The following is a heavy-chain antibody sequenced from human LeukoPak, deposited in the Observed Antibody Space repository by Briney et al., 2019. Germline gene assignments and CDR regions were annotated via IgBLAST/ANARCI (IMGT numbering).Heavy chain of an antibody. CDR2: ISSSGSTI. D-gene: IGHD2-15*01. J-gene: IGHJ3*02. V-gene: IGHV3-48*03. Sequence: GGSLRLSCAASGVTLSSYEMNWVRQAPGKGLEWVSYISSSGSTIYYADSVKGRFTISRDNAKNSLYLQMNSLRAEDTAVYYCARGYCSGGSCYPIFAFDIWGQRTMVTVSS. CDR1: GVTLSSYE. CDR3: ARGYCSGGSCYPIFAFDI.